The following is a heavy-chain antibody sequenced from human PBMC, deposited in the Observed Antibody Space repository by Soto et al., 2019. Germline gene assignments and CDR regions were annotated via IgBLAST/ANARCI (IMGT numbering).Heavy chain of an antibody. V-gene: IGHV4-30-2*01. CDR2: IYHSGST. D-gene: IGHD1-1*01. CDR3: ARDQLEGNGFDP. CDR1: GGSISSGGYS. J-gene: IGHJ5*02. Sequence: QLQLQESGSGLVRPSQTLSLTCAVSGGSISSGGYSWNWIRQPPGKGLEWIGYIYHSGSTLYNPSLKSRVTISVDKSKNQFSRKLSSVTAADTAVYYWARDQLEGNGFDPWGQGTLVTVSS.